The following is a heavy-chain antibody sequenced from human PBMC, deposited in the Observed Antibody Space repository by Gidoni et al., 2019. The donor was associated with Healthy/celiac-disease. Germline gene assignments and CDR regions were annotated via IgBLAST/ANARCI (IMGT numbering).Heavy chain of an antibody. CDR2: INHSGST. J-gene: IGHJ4*02. V-gene: IGHV4-34*01. D-gene: IGHD3-10*01. Sequence: QVQLQQWGAGLLKPSETLSLTCAVYGGSFSGYYWSWIRQPPGKGLEWFGEINHSGSTNYNPSLKSRVTISVDTSKNQFSLKLSSVTAADTAVYYCARLQGYYGSGSYYTLIDYWGQGTLVTVSS. CDR1: GGSFSGYY. CDR3: ARLQGYYGSGSYYTLIDY.